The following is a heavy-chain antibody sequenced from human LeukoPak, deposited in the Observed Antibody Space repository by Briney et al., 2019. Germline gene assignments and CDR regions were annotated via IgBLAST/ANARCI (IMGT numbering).Heavy chain of an antibody. V-gene: IGHV3-20*04. D-gene: IGHD3-16*02. CDR2: INWNGGST. CDR1: GFTFDDYG. Sequence: GGSLRLSCAASGFTFDDYGMSWVRQAPGKGLEWVSGINWNGGSTGYADSVKGRFTISRDNAKNSLYLQMNSLRAEDTAVYYCAKGGYSDYVWGSNRYFDYWGQGTLVTVTS. J-gene: IGHJ4*02. CDR3: AKGGYSDYVWGSNRYFDY.